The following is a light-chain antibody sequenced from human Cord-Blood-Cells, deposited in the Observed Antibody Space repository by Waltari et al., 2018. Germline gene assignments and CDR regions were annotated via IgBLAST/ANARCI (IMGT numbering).Light chain of an antibody. CDR3: QQYYSTPPFT. CDR1: QRVLYSSNNKNY. CDR2: WAS. J-gene: IGKJ3*01. Sequence: DLVMTQSPDSLAVSLGERATINCTSSQRVLYSSNNKNYLAWYQQKPGQPPKLLIYWASTRESGVPDRFSGSGSGTDFTLTISSLQAEDVAVYYCQQYYSTPPFTFGPGTKVDIK. V-gene: IGKV4-1*01.